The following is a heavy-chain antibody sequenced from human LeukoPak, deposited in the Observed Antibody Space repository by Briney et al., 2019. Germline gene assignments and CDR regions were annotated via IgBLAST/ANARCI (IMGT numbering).Heavy chain of an antibody. CDR2: IYYTGST. D-gene: IGHD3-22*01. CDR1: GGSISSTSYY. Sequence: SETLSLTCTVSGGSISSTSYYWGWIRQPPGKGLEWIGSIYYTGSTYYNPSLKSRVTMSVDTSKNQFSLKLTSVTAADTAVYYCARGGLSRYYYDSSGYRGKFFDYWGQGTLVTVSS. J-gene: IGHJ4*02. CDR3: ARGGLSRYYYDSSGYRGKFFDY. V-gene: IGHV4-39*07.